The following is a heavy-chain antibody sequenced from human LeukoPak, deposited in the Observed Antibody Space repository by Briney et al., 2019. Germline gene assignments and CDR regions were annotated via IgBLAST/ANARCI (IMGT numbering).Heavy chain of an antibody. D-gene: IGHD5-18*01. J-gene: IGHJ4*02. CDR3: ARDQGYRYGYGDFDY. CDR1: GGTLRRYA. V-gene: IGHV1-69*01. CDR2: IIPIFGTA. Sequence: SVKVSCKASGGTLRRYAISWVRQAPGQGLEWMGGIIPIFGTANYAQKFQGRVTITADESTSTAYMELSSLRSEDTAVYYCARDQGYRYGYGDFDYWGQGTPVTVSS.